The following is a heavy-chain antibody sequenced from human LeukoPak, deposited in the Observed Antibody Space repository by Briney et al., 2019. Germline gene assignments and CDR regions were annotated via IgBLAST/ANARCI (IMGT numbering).Heavy chain of an antibody. D-gene: IGHD3-16*01. J-gene: IGHJ4*02. CDR3: ARDPSGGRGDFDY. CDR2: INHSGST. CDR1: GGSFSGYY. Sequence: SETLSLTCAVYGGSFSGYYWSWIRQPPGKGLEWIGEINHSGSTNYNPSLKSRVTISVDTSKNQFSLKLSSVTAADTAVYYCARDPSGGRGDFDYWGQGTLVTVSS. V-gene: IGHV4-34*01.